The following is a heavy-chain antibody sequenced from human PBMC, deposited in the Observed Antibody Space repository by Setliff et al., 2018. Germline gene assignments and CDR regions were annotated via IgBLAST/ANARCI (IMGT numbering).Heavy chain of an antibody. D-gene: IGHD2-21*02. CDR1: EPFSGHY. CDR2: INHSGST. V-gene: IGHV4-34*01. Sequence: SETLSLTLQEPFSGHYWSWIRQPPGKGLEWIGEINHSGSTNYNPSLKSRVTISVDTSKNQFSLKLSSVAAADTAVYYCARGFDVCGGGACYTDGPYYFDYWGLGTLVTVSS. J-gene: IGHJ4*02. CDR3: ARGFDVCGGGACYTDGPYYFDY.